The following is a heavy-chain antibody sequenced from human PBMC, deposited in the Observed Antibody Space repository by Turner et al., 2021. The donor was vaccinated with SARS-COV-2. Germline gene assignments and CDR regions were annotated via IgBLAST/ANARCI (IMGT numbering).Heavy chain of an antibody. D-gene: IGHD1-26*01. CDR2: IPYDGSNK. CDR1: GFTFSSYG. J-gene: IGHJ4*02. CDR3: ARGDSGSWGPFDY. Sequence: QVQLVESGGGVVQPGRSLRLSCAASGFTFSSYGMHWVRQAPGKGLEWVAVIPYDGSNKYYADSVKGRFTISRDNSKNTLYLQMNSLRAEDTAVYYCARGDSGSWGPFDYWGQGTLVTVSS. V-gene: IGHV3-30*03.